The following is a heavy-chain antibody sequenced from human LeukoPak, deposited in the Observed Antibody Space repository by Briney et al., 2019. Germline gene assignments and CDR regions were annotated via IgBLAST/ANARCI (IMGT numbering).Heavy chain of an antibody. J-gene: IGHJ6*02. D-gene: IGHD3-10*01. CDR2: VSGSSGST. Sequence: PGGALRLSCVVSGITLSKYGMSWVHQAPGKGVEWVSGVSGSSGSTYFADSVKGRFTISRDYANNTLYLQMNSLRAEDTAVYYCARAGGSGSYWFYYYYGMDVWGQGTTVTVSS. CDR3: ARAGGSGSYWFYYYYGMDV. CDR1: GITLSKYG. V-gene: IGHV3-23*01.